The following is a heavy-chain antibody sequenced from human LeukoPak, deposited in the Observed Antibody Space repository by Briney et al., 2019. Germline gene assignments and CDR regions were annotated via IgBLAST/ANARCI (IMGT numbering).Heavy chain of an antibody. J-gene: IGHJ4*02. CDR3: AREPGRNFDY. Sequence: PSETLSLTCTVSGYSISSGYYWGWIRQPPGQGLEWIGSIYHSGSTYYNPSLKSRVTISVDTSKNQFSLKLSSVTAADTAVYYCAREPGRNFDYWGQGTLVTVSS. D-gene: IGHD1-14*01. V-gene: IGHV4-38-2*02. CDR1: GYSISSGYY. CDR2: IYHSGST.